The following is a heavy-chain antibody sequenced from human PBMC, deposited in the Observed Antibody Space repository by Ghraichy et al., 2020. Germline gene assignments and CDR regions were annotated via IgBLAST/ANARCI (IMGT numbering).Heavy chain of an antibody. CDR3: AHRRGDYGDYGDYFDY. CDR2: IYWDDDK. D-gene: IGHD4-17*01. Sequence: SGPTLVKPTQTITLTCTFSGFSLSTSGVGVGWIRQPPGKALEWLALIYWDDDKRYSPSLKSRLTITKDTSKNQVVLTMTNMDPVDTATYYCAHRRGDYGDYGDYFDYWGQGTLVTVSS. V-gene: IGHV2-5*02. J-gene: IGHJ4*02. CDR1: GFSLSTSGVG.